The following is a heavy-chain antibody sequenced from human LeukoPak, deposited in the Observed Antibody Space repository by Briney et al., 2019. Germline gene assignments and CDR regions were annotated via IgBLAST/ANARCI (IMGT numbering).Heavy chain of an antibody. Sequence: SVKVSCKASGDTFSSYAISWVRQAPGQGLEWMGGIIPMFGTANYAQKFQGRVTITADESTSTAYMDLSSLRSEDTAVYYCARGGITMVRGVTTPYYFDYWGQGTLVTVSS. CDR1: GDTFSSYA. J-gene: IGHJ4*02. CDR2: IIPMFGTA. CDR3: ARGGITMVRGVTTPYYFDY. V-gene: IGHV1-69*13. D-gene: IGHD3-10*01.